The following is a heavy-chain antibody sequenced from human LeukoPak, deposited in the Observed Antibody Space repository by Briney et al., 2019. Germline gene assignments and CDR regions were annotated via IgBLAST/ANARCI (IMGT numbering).Heavy chain of an antibody. V-gene: IGHV3-11*01. D-gene: IGHD4-17*01. CDR1: GFTFSDYY. J-gene: IGHJ6*03. Sequence: GGSLRLSCAASGFTFSDYYMSWIRQAPGKGLEWVSYISIIVSTIYYADSVKGRFTISRDNAKNSLYLQMNSLRAEDTAVYYCAREWHTVTPSYYYYMDVWGKGTTVTISS. CDR3: AREWHTVTPSYYYYMDV. CDR2: ISIIVSTI.